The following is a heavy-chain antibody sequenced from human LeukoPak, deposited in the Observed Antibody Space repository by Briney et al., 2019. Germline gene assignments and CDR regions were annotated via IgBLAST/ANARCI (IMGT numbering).Heavy chain of an antibody. Sequence: GRSLRLSCAASGFTFSSYAMHWVRQAPGKGLEWVAVISYDGSNKYYADSVKGRFTISRDNSKSTLFLQMNSLRAEDTALYYCVKRIVGAPYAFDIWGQGTMVTVSS. V-gene: IGHV3-30*04. CDR2: ISYDGSNK. D-gene: IGHD1-26*01. J-gene: IGHJ3*02. CDR1: GFTFSSYA. CDR3: VKRIVGAPYAFDI.